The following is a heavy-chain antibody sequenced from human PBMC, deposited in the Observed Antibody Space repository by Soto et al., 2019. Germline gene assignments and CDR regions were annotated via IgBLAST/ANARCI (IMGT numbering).Heavy chain of an antibody. CDR3: AREHSSSAFDY. V-gene: IGHV4-30-2*01. CDR2: IYHSGST. CDR1: GGSISSGGYS. J-gene: IGHJ4*02. D-gene: IGHD6-6*01. Sequence: SSETLSLTCAVSGGSISSGGYSWSWIRQPPGKGLEWIGYIYHSGSTYYNPSLKSRVTISVDRSKNQFSLKLSSVTAADTAVYYCAREHSSSAFDYWGQGTLVTVSS.